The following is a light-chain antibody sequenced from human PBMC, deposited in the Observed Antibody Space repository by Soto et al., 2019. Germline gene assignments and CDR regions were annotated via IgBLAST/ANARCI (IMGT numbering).Light chain of an antibody. CDR2: DVT. Sequence: QSALTQPPSVSGSPGQSVTISCTGTSEVGSYNRVSWYQQPPGTSPKLLIYDVTKRPLGVSDRFSGSKSGNTASLTISGLQAEDEADYYCGLYTLSDIVVLGGGTKLTVL. V-gene: IGLV2-18*01. CDR3: GLYTLSDIVV. J-gene: IGLJ2*01. CDR1: SEVGSYNR.